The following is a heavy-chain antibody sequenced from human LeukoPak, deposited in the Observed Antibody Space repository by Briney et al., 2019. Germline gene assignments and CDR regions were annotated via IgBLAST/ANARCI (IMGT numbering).Heavy chain of an antibody. CDR3: ARARNYCSGGSCYYFDY. D-gene: IGHD2-15*01. CDR1: GNTFTANH. CDR2: INPNSGGT. J-gene: IGHJ4*02. Sequence: GASVKVSCKASGNTFTANHMHWVRQAPGQGLEWTGRINPNSGGTNYAQKFQGRVTMTRDTSINTAYMELSRLRSDDTAVYYCARARNYCSGGSCYYFDYWGQGTLVTVSS. V-gene: IGHV1-2*06.